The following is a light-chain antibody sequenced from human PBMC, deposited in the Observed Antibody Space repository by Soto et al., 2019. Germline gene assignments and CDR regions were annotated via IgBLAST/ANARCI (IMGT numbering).Light chain of an antibody. CDR2: AAS. CDR1: QTISNY. CDR3: QQSYSTPRT. V-gene: IGKV1-39*01. J-gene: IGKJ1*01. Sequence: DIQMTQSPSSLSASVGYRFTITCRASQTISNYLNWYQQKPGKAPKLLIYAASSLQSGVPSRFSGSGSGTDFTLSISSLQPEDFATYYCQQSYSTPRTFGQGTTVDIK.